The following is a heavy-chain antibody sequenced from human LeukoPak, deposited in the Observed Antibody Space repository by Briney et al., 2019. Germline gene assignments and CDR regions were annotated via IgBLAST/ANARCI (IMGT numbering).Heavy chain of an antibody. D-gene: IGHD4-11*01. Sequence: GGSLRLSCAASGFTFSSYTMNWVRQAPGKGLEWVSSISSSSSAIYYAASVKGRFTISRDNAKNSLYLQMNSLRDDDTAVYYCARVSSNPYSFDYWGQGTLVTVSS. CDR3: ARVSSNPYSFDY. V-gene: IGHV3-48*02. CDR2: ISSSSSAI. J-gene: IGHJ4*02. CDR1: GFTFSSYT.